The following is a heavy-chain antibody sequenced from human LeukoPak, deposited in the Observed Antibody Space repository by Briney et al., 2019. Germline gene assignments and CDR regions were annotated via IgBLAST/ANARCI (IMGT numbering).Heavy chain of an antibody. CDR1: GFTFSSYT. CDR2: VLYDGSDQ. J-gene: IGHJ4*02. V-gene: IGHV3-30*04. Sequence: GGSLRLSCAASGFTFSSYTMHWVRQAPGKGLEWVAFVLYDGSDQYYADSVKGRFTISRDNSKNTVYLQMNSLTVEDTALYYCERDRGYCSGGSCYPGDYWGQGTLVTVSA. CDR3: ERDRGYCSGGSCYPGDY. D-gene: IGHD2-15*01.